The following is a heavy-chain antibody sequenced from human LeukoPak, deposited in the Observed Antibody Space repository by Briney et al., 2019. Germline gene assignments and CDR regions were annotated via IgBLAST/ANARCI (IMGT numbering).Heavy chain of an antibody. J-gene: IGHJ4*02. Sequence: GGSLTLSCAASGFTFSSYAMSWVRQAPGKGLEWVSSISSSSSYIYYADSVKGRFTISRDNAKNSLYLQMNSLRAEDTAVYSCARDIPYPSVYFDYWGQGTLVTVSS. CDR3: ARDIPYPSVYFDY. V-gene: IGHV3-21*01. CDR2: ISSSSSYI. CDR1: GFTFSSYA. D-gene: IGHD2-2*02.